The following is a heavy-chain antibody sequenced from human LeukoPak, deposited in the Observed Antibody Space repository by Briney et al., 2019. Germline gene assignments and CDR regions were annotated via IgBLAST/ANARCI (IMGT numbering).Heavy chain of an antibody. J-gene: IGHJ4*02. CDR1: GFTFSNSA. D-gene: IGHD4-23*01. V-gene: IGHV3-23*01. CDR3: AKTTAFYGGSYYFDY. CDR2: ISGSGGST. Sequence: PGGSLRLSCAASGFTFSNSAMTWARQAPGKGLELVSAISGSGGSTYYADSVKGRFTISRDNSKNTLYLQMNSLRAEDTAVYYCAKTTAFYGGSYYFDYWGQGTLVTVSS.